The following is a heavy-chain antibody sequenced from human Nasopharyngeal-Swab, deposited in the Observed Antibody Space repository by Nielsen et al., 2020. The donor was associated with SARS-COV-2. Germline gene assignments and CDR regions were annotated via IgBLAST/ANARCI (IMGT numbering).Heavy chain of an antibody. D-gene: IGHD2-15*01. J-gene: IGHJ6*03. CDR1: SGSFSGYY. CDR2: INDRGSG. Sequence: SETLSLTCAVYSGSFSGYYWSWIRQTPGKGLEWIGEINDRGSGNYNPSLRSRVTISAGTSNIQFSLKLNSVTAADTAVYYCARGQDAYYYMDVWGEGTTVTVSS. CDR3: ARGQDAYYYMDV. V-gene: IGHV4-34*01.